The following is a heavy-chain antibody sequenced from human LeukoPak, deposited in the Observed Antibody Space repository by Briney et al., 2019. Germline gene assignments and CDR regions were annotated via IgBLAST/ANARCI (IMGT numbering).Heavy chain of an antibody. Sequence: ASVKVSCKASGYTFTSYAMHWVRQAPGQRLEWMGWINAGNGNTKYSQKFQGRVTMTRDTSTSTVYMELSSLRSEDTAVYYCARDHTHSSGPLDYWGQGTLVTVSS. D-gene: IGHD6-19*01. CDR3: ARDHTHSSGPLDY. CDR2: INAGNGNT. V-gene: IGHV1-3*01. CDR1: GYTFTSYA. J-gene: IGHJ4*02.